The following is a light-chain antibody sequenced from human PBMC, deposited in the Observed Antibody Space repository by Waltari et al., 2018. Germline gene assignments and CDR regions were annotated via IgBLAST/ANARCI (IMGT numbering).Light chain of an antibody. V-gene: IGKV3-11*01. CDR2: NVS. CDR1: QSVGSF. Sequence: EIVLPQSPATLSLSPGERATLSCRASQSVGSFLAWYQQKSGQAPRLLIYNVSNRAPGIPARFIVHGSGTDFTLTISSLEPEDFAVSYCQHRRNLIFTFGPGTKVDIK. CDR3: QHRRNLIFT. J-gene: IGKJ3*01.